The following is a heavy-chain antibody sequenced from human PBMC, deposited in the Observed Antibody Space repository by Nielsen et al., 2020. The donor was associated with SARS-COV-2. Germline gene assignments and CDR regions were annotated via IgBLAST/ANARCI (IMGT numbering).Heavy chain of an antibody. D-gene: IGHD2-2*01. CDR2: ISNSGSVI. Sequence: GGSLRLSCAASGFTFRNHEMNWVRQIPGKGLEWVSYISNSGSVISYADSVKGRFTISRDNAQNSLYLQMNSLRVEDTGVYYCYLLGPDFGMDVWGQGTTVTASS. CDR1: GFTFRNHE. CDR3: YLLGPDFGMDV. J-gene: IGHJ6*02. V-gene: IGHV3-48*03.